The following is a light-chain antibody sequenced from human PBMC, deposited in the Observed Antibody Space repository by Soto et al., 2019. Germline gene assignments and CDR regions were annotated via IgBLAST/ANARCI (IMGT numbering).Light chain of an antibody. CDR3: ISHGCANNFYV. CDR2: EVS. CDR1: SSDIGAYDY. V-gene: IGLV2-8*01. Sequence: QSALTQPPSASGSPGQSVTISCTGTSSDIGAYDYVSWYQQHPGKVPKLMIYEVSKRPSGVPDRFSASKSGNTASLTVSGLPDEDEADYYFISHGCANNFYVLGTGIKVT. J-gene: IGLJ1*01.